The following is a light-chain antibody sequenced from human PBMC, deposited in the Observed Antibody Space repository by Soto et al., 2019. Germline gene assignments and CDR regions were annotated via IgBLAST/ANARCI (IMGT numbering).Light chain of an antibody. CDR3: QHYNSYSEA. CDR1: QGIGDT. CDR2: DTS. J-gene: IGKJ1*01. V-gene: IGKV3-15*01. Sequence: EVVMTQSRAALSVSPGEGVTLSCRASQGIGDTLAWYQHKPGQTPRLLIYDTSTRATGVPARFSGSGSGTEFTLTISSLQPDDFATYYCQHYNSYSEAFGQGTKVDIK.